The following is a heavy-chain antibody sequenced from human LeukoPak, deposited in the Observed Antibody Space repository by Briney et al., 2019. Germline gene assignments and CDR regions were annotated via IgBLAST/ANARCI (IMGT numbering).Heavy chain of an antibody. Sequence: NSSETLSLTCTVSGGSISSGSSFWSWIRQPAGKGLEWIGRIFTSGTTNYNPSLKSRVTISVDTSKNQFSLELSSVTAADTAMYYCARDEGLLRTLDLWGRGTLVTVSS. D-gene: IGHD3-22*01. CDR2: IFTSGTT. CDR3: ARDEGLLRTLDL. CDR1: GGSISSGSSF. V-gene: IGHV4-61*02. J-gene: IGHJ2*01.